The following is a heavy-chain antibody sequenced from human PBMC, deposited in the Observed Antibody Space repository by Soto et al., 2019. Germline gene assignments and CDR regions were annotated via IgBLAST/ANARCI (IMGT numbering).Heavy chain of an antibody. V-gene: IGHV3-21*01. CDR1: GFTFSNPW. J-gene: IGHJ5*02. CDR2: ISSSSSNT. CDR3: VTYSSGWPWFDP. D-gene: IGHD6-19*01. Sequence: GGSLRLSCAASGFTFSNPWMHWVRQAPGKGLEWVSRISSSSSNTYYADSVKGRFTISRDNAKNSLYLQMNSLRAEDTAVYYCVTYSSGWPWFDPWGQGTLVTVSS.